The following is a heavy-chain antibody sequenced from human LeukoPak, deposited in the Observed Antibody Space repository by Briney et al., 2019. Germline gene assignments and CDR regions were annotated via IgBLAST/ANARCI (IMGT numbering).Heavy chain of an antibody. V-gene: IGHV4-39*02. D-gene: IGHD5-18*01. J-gene: IGHJ4*02. CDR1: GGSISSRSYY. CDR3: AREGYSPFFDY. CDR2: IYYSGST. Sequence: PSETLSLTCTVSGGSISSRSYYWGWIRQPPGKGLEWIGSIYYSGSTYYNPSLKSRVTISVDTSKNQFSLKLSSVTAADTAVYYCAREGYSPFFDYWGQGTLVTVSS.